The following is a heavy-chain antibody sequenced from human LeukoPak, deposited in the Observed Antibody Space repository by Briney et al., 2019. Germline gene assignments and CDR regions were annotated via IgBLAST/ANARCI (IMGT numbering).Heavy chain of an antibody. J-gene: IGHJ4*02. CDR1: GGSVSSYY. D-gene: IGHD6-13*01. CDR2: INHSGST. Sequence: NPSETLSLTCTVSGGSVSSYYWSWIRQPPGKGLEWIGEINHSGSTNYNPSLKSRVTISVDTSKNQFSLKLSSVTAADTAVYYCAGTGQQLVLANYWGQGTLVTVSS. V-gene: IGHV4-34*01. CDR3: AGTGQQLVLANY.